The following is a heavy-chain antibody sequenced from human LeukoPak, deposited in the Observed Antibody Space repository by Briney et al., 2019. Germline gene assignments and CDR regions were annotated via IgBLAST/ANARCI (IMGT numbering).Heavy chain of an antibody. CDR3: ARRRRLGEFPYYYYMDV. CDR2: INQDESEK. Sequence: PGGSLRLSCAASGISVSPYWMSWVRQAPGKGLEWVANINQDESEKYYVDSVKGRFTISRNNDKNSLYLQMNSLRVEDTAVYYCARRRRLGEFPYYYYMDVWGEGTTVTVSS. V-gene: IGHV3-7*01. CDR1: GISVSPYW. J-gene: IGHJ6*03. D-gene: IGHD3-16*01.